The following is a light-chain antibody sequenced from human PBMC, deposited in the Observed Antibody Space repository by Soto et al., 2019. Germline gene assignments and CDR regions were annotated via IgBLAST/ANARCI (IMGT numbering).Light chain of an antibody. J-gene: IGLJ3*02. CDR1: TGAVTSGHY. CDR2: DTS. CDR3: LLSYSGARV. V-gene: IGLV7-46*01. Sequence: QAVVTQEPSLTVSPGGTVTLTCGSSTGAVTSGHYPYWFQQKPGQAPRTLMYDTSNKHTCTPARFSGSLLGGKAALTLSGAQPEDEAEYYCLLSYSGARVFGGGTKLTVL.